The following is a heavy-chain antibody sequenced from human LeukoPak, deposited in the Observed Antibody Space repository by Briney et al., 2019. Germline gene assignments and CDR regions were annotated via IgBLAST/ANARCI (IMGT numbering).Heavy chain of an antibody. J-gene: IGHJ5*02. V-gene: IGHV1-8*01. CDR3: ARVWGYCSGGSCYNWFDP. D-gene: IGHD2-15*01. CDR2: MNPNSGNT. Sequence: ASVKVSSKASGYTFTSYDINWVRQATGQGLEWMGWMNPNSGNTGYAQKFQGRVTMTRNTSISTAYMELSSLRSEDTAVYYCARVWGYCSGGSCYNWFDPWGQGTLVTVSS. CDR1: GYTFTSYD.